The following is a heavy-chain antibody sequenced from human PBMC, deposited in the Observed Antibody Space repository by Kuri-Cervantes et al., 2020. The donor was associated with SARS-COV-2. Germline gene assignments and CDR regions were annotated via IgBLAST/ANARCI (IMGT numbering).Heavy chain of an antibody. D-gene: IGHD3-10*01. CDR3: AREPSGDGDYYYYYGMDV. V-gene: IGHV3-48*01. CDR2: ISSSSSTI. CDR1: GFTFSSYS. Sequence: GGSLRLSCAASGFTFSSYSMNWVRQAPGKGLEWVSYISSSSSTIYYADSVKGRFTISRDNSKNTLYLQMNSLRAEDTAVYYCAREPSGDGDYYYYYGMDVWGQGTTVTVSS. J-gene: IGHJ6*02.